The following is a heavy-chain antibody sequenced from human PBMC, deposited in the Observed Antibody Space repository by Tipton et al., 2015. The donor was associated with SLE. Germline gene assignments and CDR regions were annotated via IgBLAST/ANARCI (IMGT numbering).Heavy chain of an antibody. CDR1: NGSMSSYY. CDR2: IYYSGST. CDR3: ARGAHFYGFYDS. J-gene: IGHJ4*02. Sequence: LRLSCSVSNGSMSSYYWSWIRQPPGKGLEWIGYIYYSGSTNYNPSFKSRVTISLDMSRNQFSLKLISMTAADTAVYLCARGAHFYGFYDSWGQGTLVTVSP. D-gene: IGHD3-3*02. V-gene: IGHV4-59*12.